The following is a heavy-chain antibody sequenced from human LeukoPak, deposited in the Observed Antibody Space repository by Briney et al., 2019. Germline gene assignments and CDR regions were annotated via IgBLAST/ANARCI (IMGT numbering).Heavy chain of an antibody. V-gene: IGHV5-51*01. Sequence: GESLKISCKGSGYSFATYWIGWVRQMPGKGLEWMGIIYPGDSDTKYSPSFQGQVTISADKSINTAYLQWSSLKASDTAMYYCATSTMIQGVFNWFDPWGQGTLVTVSS. CDR1: GYSFATYW. D-gene: IGHD3-10*01. CDR3: ATSTMIQGVFNWFDP. J-gene: IGHJ5*02. CDR2: IYPGDSDT.